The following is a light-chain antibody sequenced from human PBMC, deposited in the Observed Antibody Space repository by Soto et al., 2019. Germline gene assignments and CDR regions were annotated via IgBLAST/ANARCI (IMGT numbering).Light chain of an antibody. J-gene: IGKJ1*01. Sequence: DIQMTQSPSSLSASVRDSVTITCRASQNIRNYLNWYQQKPGRAPKLLIYAASSLQSGVPSRFSGSGSGTDFTLTISSLQPEDFATYYCQQSYSTWTFGQGTKVDIK. V-gene: IGKV1-39*01. CDR1: QNIRNY. CDR2: AAS. CDR3: QQSYSTWT.